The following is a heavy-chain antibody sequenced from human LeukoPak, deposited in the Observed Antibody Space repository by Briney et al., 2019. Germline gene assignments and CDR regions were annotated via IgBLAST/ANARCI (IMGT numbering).Heavy chain of an antibody. D-gene: IGHD6-13*01. J-gene: IGHJ3*02. V-gene: IGHV3-23*01. CDR1: GFTFSSYA. Sequence: GGSLRLSCAASGFTFSSYAMTWVRQAPGKGLEWVSAISGSGLSTDYPDSVKGRFTTSRDNSKNTLYLQINSLRAEDTAVYYCAKDVSTAAGQDAFDIWGQGTTVTVSS. CDR3: AKDVSTAAGQDAFDI. CDR2: ISGSGLST.